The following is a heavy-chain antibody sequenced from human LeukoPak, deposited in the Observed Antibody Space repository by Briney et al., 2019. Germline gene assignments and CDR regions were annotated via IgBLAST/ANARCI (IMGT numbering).Heavy chain of an antibody. CDR2: INPSGGST. J-gene: IGHJ4*02. V-gene: IGHV1-46*01. CDR3: ATAGTAYCGGDCYSTIY. Sequence: ASVKVSFKASGYTFTSYYMHWVRQAPGQGLEWMGIINPSGGSTSYAKKFQGRVTMTRDTSTTTVYMELSSLRSEDTAVYYCATAGTAYCGGDCYSTIYWGQGTLVTVSS. CDR1: GYTFTSYY. D-gene: IGHD2-21*02.